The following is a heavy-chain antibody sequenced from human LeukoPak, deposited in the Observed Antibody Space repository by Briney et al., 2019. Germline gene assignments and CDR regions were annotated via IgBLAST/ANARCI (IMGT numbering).Heavy chain of an antibody. CDR1: GGSINIRNYY. V-gene: IGHV4-39*01. J-gene: IGHJ4*02. CDR3: ARHGGASPLDS. Sequence: KPSDTPSLTCTVSGGSINIRNYYWGWIRQPLGKGLDWIGRVYYSGTTYYNPSLKSRVTISVDTSKNRFSLKLNSVTAADSAVYYCARHGGASPLDSWGQGPLVTVSS. CDR2: VYYSGTT. D-gene: IGHD2-15*01.